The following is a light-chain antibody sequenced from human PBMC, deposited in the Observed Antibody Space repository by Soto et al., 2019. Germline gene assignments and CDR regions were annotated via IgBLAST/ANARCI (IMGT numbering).Light chain of an antibody. CDR1: QSISSW. J-gene: IGKJ3*01. Sequence: DIPMTQSPSTLSASVGDRVTITCRASQSISSWLAWYQQKPGKAPKLLIYDASSLESGVPSRFSGSGSGTEFTLPISSLQPDDFAHYYCQQYNSYSQFTFGPGTKVDIK. CDR3: QQYNSYSQFT. CDR2: DAS. V-gene: IGKV1-5*01.